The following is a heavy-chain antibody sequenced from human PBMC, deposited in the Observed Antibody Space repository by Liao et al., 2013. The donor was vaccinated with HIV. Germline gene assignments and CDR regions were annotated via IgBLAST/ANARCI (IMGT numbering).Heavy chain of an antibody. Sequence: QVQLQQWGAGLLKPSETLSLICAVYGGSFNDYYWSWIRQPPGKGLEWIGEINHSGNTNYNPSLKSRVTMSVDTSKNQFSLKLTSVTAADTAVYYCASGIDQPLGGPTVGDYWGQGTLVTVSS. D-gene: IGHD3-16*01. CDR1: GGSFNDYY. V-gene: IGHV4-34*01. CDR3: ASGIDQPLGGPTVGDY. CDR2: INHSGNT. J-gene: IGHJ4*02.